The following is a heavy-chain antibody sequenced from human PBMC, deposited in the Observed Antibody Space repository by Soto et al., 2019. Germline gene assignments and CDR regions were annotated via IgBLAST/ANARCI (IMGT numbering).Heavy chain of an antibody. V-gene: IGHV1-69*13. J-gene: IGHJ6*02. CDR3: AREGLVLVPTTVNSDYYYYAMDV. Sequence: SVKVSCKASGYTFTSYGISWVRQAPGQGLEWMGGIIPRSATSNYAQRFQGRVTFTADESTSTAYMELSSLRPEDTAVYYCAREGLVLVPTTVNSDYYYYAMDVWGQGTTVTVSS. D-gene: IGHD2-15*01. CDR2: IIPRSATS. CDR1: GYTFTSYG.